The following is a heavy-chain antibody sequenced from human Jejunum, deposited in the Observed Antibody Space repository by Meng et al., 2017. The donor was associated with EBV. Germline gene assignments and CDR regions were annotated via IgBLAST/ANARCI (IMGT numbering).Heavy chain of an antibody. J-gene: IGHJ4*02. CDR1: RFSLSTSGVS. Sequence: QITLKESGPTLVKPXLTLTLTCPFSRFSLSTSGVSVGWLRQPPGKALERLALIYWDDDKRCSPSLKSRVTITKDTSKNQLVLTLTDIAPVDAATYYFPHRRADELGFDSWGQGSLVTVSS. CDR3: PHRRADELGFDS. CDR2: IYWDDDK. V-gene: IGHV2-5*02. D-gene: IGHD1-7*01.